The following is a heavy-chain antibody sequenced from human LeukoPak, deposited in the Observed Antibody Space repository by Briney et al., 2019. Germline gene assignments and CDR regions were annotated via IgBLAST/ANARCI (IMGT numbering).Heavy chain of an antibody. CDR2: IRSDSMSI. CDR3: TRGSYGDYGY. J-gene: IGHJ4*02. V-gene: IGHV3-21*01. D-gene: IGHD4-17*01. Sequence: MFGGSLRLSCAASGFIFSSFTMNWVRQAPGKGLEWVSSIRSDSMSIYYADSVKGRFIISRDNAKNSLFLQMDSLRAEDTALYYCTRGSYGDYGYWGQGTLVTVSS. CDR1: GFIFSSFT.